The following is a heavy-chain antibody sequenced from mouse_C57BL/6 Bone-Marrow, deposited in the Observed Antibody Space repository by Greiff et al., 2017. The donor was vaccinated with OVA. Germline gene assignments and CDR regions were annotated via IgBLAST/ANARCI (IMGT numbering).Heavy chain of an antibody. CDR2: INSDGGST. J-gene: IGHJ1*03. D-gene: IGHD2-5*01. CDR3: ARRAYYSNYGWYFDV. Sequence: EVLLVESGGGLVQPGESLKLSCESYEYAFPSHDMSWVRKTPEKRLELVAAINSDGGSTYYPDTLERRFIISRDNTKKTLYLQMSSLRSEDTALYYCARRAYYSNYGWYFDVWGTGTTVTVYS. CDR1: EYAFPSHD. V-gene: IGHV5-2*01.